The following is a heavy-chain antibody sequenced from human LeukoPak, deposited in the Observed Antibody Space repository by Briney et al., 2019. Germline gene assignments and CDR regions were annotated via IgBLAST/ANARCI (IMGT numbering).Heavy chain of an antibody. V-gene: IGHV4-31*03. Sequence: PSETLSLTCTVSGGSVSSGGYYWSWIRQHPGKGLEWIGYIYNSGSTYYNPSLKSRVTISVDTSRNQFSLKLNSVTAADTAVYYCAKGGDSSGSPGYWGQGTLVTVSS. CDR1: GGSVSSGGYY. D-gene: IGHD3-22*01. J-gene: IGHJ4*02. CDR2: IYNSGST. CDR3: AKGGDSSGSPGY.